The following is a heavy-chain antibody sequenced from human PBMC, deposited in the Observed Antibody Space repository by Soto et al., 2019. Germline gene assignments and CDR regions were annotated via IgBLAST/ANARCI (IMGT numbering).Heavy chain of an antibody. D-gene: IGHD3-10*01. CDR2: INPSGGST. V-gene: IGHV1-46*01. CDR1: GYTFTSYY. Sequence: ASVKVSCKASGYTFTSYYMHWVRQAPGQGLEWMGIINPSGGSTSDAQKFQGRVTMTRDTSTSTVYMELSSLRSEDTAVYYCARSRPTMVRGVIITTYYFDYWGQGTLVTVSS. J-gene: IGHJ4*02. CDR3: ARSRPTMVRGVIITTYYFDY.